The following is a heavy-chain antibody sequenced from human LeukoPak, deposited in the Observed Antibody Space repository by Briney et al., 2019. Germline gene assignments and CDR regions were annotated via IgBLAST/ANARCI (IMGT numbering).Heavy chain of an antibody. V-gene: IGHV4-59*01. CDR1: GGSISSYY. CDR2: IFYSGST. D-gene: IGHD6-13*01. CDR3: ARGQLIAAPRPNYFDY. J-gene: IGHJ4*02. Sequence: SETLSLTCSVSGGSISSYYWTWIRQPPGKGLEWIGYIFYSGSTNYNPPLKSRVTISVDTSKNQFSLKLSSVTAADTAVYYCARGQLIAAPRPNYFDYWGQGTLVTVSS.